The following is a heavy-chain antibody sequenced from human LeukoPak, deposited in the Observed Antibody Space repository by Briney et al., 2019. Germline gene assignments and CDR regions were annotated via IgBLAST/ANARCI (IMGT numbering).Heavy chain of an antibody. D-gene: IGHD2-2*01. Sequence: GGSLRLSCAASGFTFSSYAMGWVRQAPGKGLEWVSSISSSSSYIYYADSVKGRFTISRDNAKNSLYLQMTSLRAEDTALYYCAKDATAVPGTVYMDVWGKGTTVTISS. CDR3: AKDATAVPGTVYMDV. J-gene: IGHJ6*03. CDR1: GFTFSSYA. CDR2: ISSSSSYI. V-gene: IGHV3-21*01.